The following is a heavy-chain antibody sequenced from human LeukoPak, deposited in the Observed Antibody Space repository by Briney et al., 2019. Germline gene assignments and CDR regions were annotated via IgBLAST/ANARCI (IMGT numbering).Heavy chain of an antibody. V-gene: IGHV4-59*08. CDR1: GGSISSYY. J-gene: IGHJ6*03. Sequence: TSETLSLTCTVSGGSISSYYWSWIRQPPGKGLEWIGYIYYSGSTNYNPSLKSRVTISVDTSKNQFSLKLSSVTAADTAVYYCARVATVTTRVVHYYYYMDVWGKGTTVTVSS. CDR3: ARVATVTTRVVHYYYYMDV. CDR2: IYYSGST. D-gene: IGHD4-17*01.